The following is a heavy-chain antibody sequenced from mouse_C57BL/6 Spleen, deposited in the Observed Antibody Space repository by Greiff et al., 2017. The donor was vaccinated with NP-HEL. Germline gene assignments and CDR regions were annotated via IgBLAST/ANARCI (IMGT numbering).Heavy chain of an antibody. J-gene: IGHJ1*03. V-gene: IGHV1-62-2*01. CDR3: ARHEDPYYSKGWYFDV. CDR1: GYTFTEYT. Sequence: VQLQESGAELVKPGASVKLSCKASGYTFTEYTIHWVKQRSGQGLEWIGWFYPGSGSIKYNEKFKDKATLTADKSSSTVYMELSRLTSEDSAVYFCARHEDPYYSKGWYFDVWGTGTTVTVSS. D-gene: IGHD2-5*01. CDR2: FYPGSGSI.